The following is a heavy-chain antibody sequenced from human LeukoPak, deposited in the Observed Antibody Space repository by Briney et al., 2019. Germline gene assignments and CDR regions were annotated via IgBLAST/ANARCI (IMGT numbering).Heavy chain of an antibody. V-gene: IGHV3-30*02. D-gene: IGHD2-2*02. J-gene: IGHJ3*01. CDR1: GFTFSSYG. CDR3: ARAYCTSSTCYTYDAFDV. Sequence: GGSLRLSCAASGFTFSSYGMHWVRQAPGKGLEWVAFIRYDGSNKYYADSVKGRFTISRDNAKNSLWLQMNSLRAEDTAVYYCARAYCTSSTCYTYDAFDVWGQGAMVTVSS. CDR2: IRYDGSNK.